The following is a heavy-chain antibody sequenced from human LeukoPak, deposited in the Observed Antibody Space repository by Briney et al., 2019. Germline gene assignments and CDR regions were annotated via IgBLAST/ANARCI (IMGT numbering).Heavy chain of an antibody. CDR1: GFTFSSYS. Sequence: GGSLRLSCVVSGFTFSSYSMNWVRQAPGKGLEWISYITSGNSATKYADSVKGRFTISRDNAKNSLYLQMNSLTDEDTALYYCVRDKDWGFDYWGQGTLVTVSS. CDR2: ITSGNSAT. V-gene: IGHV3-48*02. D-gene: IGHD7-27*01. CDR3: VRDKDWGFDY. J-gene: IGHJ4*02.